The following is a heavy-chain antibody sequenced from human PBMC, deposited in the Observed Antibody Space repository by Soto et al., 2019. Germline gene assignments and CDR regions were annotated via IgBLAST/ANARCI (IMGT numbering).Heavy chain of an antibody. CDR3: ARQSANPQPLYFYYYYGMDV. Sequence: LSLTCTVSGGSISSSSYYWGWIRQPPGKGLEWIGSIYYSGSTYYNPSLKSRVTISVDTSKNQFSLKLSSVTAADTAVYYCARQSANPQPLYFYYYYGMDVWGQGTTVTVSS. J-gene: IGHJ6*02. D-gene: IGHD2-2*02. V-gene: IGHV4-39*01. CDR2: IYYSGST. CDR1: GGSISSSSYY.